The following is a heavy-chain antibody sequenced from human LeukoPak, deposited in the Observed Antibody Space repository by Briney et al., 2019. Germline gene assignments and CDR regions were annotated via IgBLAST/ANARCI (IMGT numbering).Heavy chain of an antibody. CDR2: VKEDGSEK. D-gene: IGHD4-11*01. V-gene: IGHV3-7*01. CDR3: ARDPGYSEFDA. J-gene: IGHJ3*01. CDR1: GFTFSRYW. Sequence: GGSLRLSCAASGFTFSRYWMSWVRQAPGKGPEFVANVKEDGSEKSYVDSVKGRFTISRDNAKNSVSLQMKSLRAEDTAVYYCARDPGYSEFDAWGQGAMVIVSS.